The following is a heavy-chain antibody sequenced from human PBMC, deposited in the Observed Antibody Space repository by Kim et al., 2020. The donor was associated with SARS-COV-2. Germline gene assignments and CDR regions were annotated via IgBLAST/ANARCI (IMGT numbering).Heavy chain of an antibody. CDR3: ARLQLARDYYYYGMDV. J-gene: IGHJ6*02. D-gene: IGHD5-18*01. CDR1: GGSISSSSYY. Sequence: SETLSLTCTVSGGSISSSSYYWGWIRQPPGKGLEWIGSIYYSGSTYYNPSLKSRVTISVDTSKNQFSLKLSSVTAADTAVYYCARLQLARDYYYYGMDVWGQGTKVTVSS. V-gene: IGHV4-39*01. CDR2: IYYSGST.